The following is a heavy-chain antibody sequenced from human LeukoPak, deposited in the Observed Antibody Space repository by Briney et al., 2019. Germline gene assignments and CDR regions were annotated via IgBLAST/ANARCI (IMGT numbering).Heavy chain of an antibody. D-gene: IGHD6-13*01. Sequence: SETLSLTCTVSGGSISSYYWSWIRQPPGKGLEWIGYIYYSGSTNYNPSLKSRVTISVDTSKNQFPLKLSSVTAADTAVYYCAREGSWYGGGLFDYWGQGTLVTVSS. J-gene: IGHJ4*02. V-gene: IGHV4-59*01. CDR3: AREGSWYGGGLFDY. CDR2: IYYSGST. CDR1: GGSISSYY.